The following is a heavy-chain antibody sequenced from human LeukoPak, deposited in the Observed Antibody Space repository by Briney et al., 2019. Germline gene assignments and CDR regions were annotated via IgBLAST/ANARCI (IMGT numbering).Heavy chain of an antibody. CDR2: ISGSGGST. Sequence: GGSLRLSCAAPGFTFSSYAMSWVRQAPGKGLEWVSAISGSGGSTYYADSVKGRFTISRDNSKNTLYLQMNSLRAEDTAVYYCAKDWEVGWYLGFSYYGMDVWGQGTTVTVSS. J-gene: IGHJ6*02. V-gene: IGHV3-23*01. D-gene: IGHD6-19*01. CDR3: AKDWEVGWYLGFSYYGMDV. CDR1: GFTFSSYA.